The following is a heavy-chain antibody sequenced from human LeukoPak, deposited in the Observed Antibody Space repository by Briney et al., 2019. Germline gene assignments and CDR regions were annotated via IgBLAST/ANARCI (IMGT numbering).Heavy chain of an antibody. CDR1: GGSISSSSYY. D-gene: IGHD6-13*01. CDR2: IYYSGSN. Sequence: SETLSLTCTVSGGSISSSSYYWGWIRQPPGKGLEWIGSIYYSGSNYYNPSLKSRVTISVDTSKNQFSLKVSAVTAADTAAYYCARAPAVTNWFDPWGQGTLVTVSS. V-gene: IGHV4-39*01. CDR3: ARAPAVTNWFDP. J-gene: IGHJ5*02.